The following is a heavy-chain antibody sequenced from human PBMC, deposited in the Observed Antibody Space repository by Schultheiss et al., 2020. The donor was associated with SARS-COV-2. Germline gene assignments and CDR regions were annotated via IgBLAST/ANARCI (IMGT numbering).Heavy chain of an antibody. V-gene: IGHV4-38-2*01. D-gene: IGHD5-24*01. J-gene: IGHJ4*02. CDR2: IFHSGSS. CDR1: GYSISSGYY. Sequence: SQTLSLTCAVSGYSISSGYYWDWIRQPPGKGLEWIGSIFHSGSSYYNPSLKSRVTISVDTSKNQFSLKLSSVTAADTAVYYCARGRDAFKVGYWGQGTLVTVSS. CDR3: ARGRDAFKVGY.